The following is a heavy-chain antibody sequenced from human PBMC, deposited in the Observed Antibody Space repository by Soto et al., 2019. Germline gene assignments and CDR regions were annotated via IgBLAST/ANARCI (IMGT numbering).Heavy chain of an antibody. V-gene: IGHV3-23*01. D-gene: IGHD3-16*01. CDR1: GFKFSNYP. J-gene: IGHJ4*02. Sequence: GGALRLSCAAAGFKFSNYPMSWVRQAPGKGLEWVSLISATGGGTYYADSVKGRFTISRDNSHNTLYLQVHSLTAEDTAVYYCAKDRRAGGNSAFYFDFWGQGAQVTASS. CDR3: AKDRRAGGNSAFYFDF. CDR2: ISATGGGT.